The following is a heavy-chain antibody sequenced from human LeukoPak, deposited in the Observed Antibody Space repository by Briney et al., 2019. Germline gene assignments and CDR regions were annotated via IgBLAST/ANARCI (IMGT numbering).Heavy chain of an antibody. CDR2: INPSSGST. D-gene: IGHD2-2*01. CDR3: ARGGNRTPHGY. CDR1: GYTFTSYY. J-gene: IGHJ4*02. V-gene: IGHV1-46*01. Sequence: ASVKVSCKASGYTFTSYYMHWVRQAPGHGLQWMGIINPSSGSTTYAQKFQGRVTMTRNTSISTAYMELSSLRSEDTAVYHCARGGNRTPHGYWGQGTLVTVSS.